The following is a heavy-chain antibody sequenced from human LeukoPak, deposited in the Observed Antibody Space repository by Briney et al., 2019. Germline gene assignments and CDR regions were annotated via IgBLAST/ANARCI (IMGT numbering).Heavy chain of an antibody. V-gene: IGHV1-2*02. J-gene: IGHJ4*02. Sequence: ASVKVSCKASRYRFTGYFIHWVRQAPGQGLEWLGWINQSGGTYCAQKFQCTVTMTNDTSIRPAYMELSRLRTDDTALYYCARGHDVAASFDYWGQGTLVTVSS. D-gene: IGHD6-19*01. CDR1: RYRFTGYF. CDR3: ARGHDVAASFDY. CDR2: INQSGGT.